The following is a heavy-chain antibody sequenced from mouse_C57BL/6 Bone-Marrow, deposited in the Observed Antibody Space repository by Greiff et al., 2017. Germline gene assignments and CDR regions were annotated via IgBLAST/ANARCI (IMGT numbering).Heavy chain of an antibody. CDR3: ASSLRYYFDY. CDR2: INPDSSTR. J-gene: IGHJ2*01. V-gene: IGHV4-1*02. CDR1: GFDFSRYW. D-gene: IGHD1-1*01. Sequence: EVHLVESGGGLVQPGGSLKLSCAASGFDFSRYWMSWVRQAPGKGLEWIGEINPDSSTRNYTPSLKDKFIISRDNAKNTLYLQMSKVRSEDTALYYCASSLRYYFDYWGQGTTLTVSS.